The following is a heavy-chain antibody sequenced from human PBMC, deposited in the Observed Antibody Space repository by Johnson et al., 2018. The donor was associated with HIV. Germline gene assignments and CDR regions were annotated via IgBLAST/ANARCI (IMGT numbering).Heavy chain of an antibody. CDR3: ARDGGEWLLSTAFDI. D-gene: IGHD3-3*01. J-gene: IGHJ3*02. Sequence: VQLMESGGGVVRPGGSLRLSCAASGFTFSSYAMSWVRQALGKGLEWVSGISGSGGSTYYADSVKGRFTISRENSKNTLYLQMNSLGAEDTAVYYCARDGGEWLLSTAFDIWGQGTMVTVSS. CDR1: GFTFSSYA. V-gene: IGHV3-23*01. CDR2: ISGSGGST.